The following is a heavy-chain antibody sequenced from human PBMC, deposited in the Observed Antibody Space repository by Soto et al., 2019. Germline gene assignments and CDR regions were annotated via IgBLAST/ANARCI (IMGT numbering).Heavy chain of an antibody. CDR2: TYYRSKWYN. Sequence: SQTLSLTCAISGDSVSSNSAAWNWIRQSPSRGLEWLGRTYYRSKWYNDYAVSVKSRITINPDTSKNQFSLQLNSVTPEDTVVYYCARFDSSGYSLNDAFDIWGQGTMVTVSS. V-gene: IGHV6-1*01. CDR1: GDSVSSNSAA. CDR3: ARFDSSGYSLNDAFDI. D-gene: IGHD3-22*01. J-gene: IGHJ3*02.